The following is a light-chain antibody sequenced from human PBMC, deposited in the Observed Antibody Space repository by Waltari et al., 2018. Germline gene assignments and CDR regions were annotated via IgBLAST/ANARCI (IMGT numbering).Light chain of an antibody. CDR3: QLRTGWPMT. CDR2: DAS. Sequence: EVVLTQSPATLSLSPGERATLSCRASQRVSNSLAWYRQKPGQAPRLLLYDASTRAAGIPGRFSGSGSGTDFTLTISSLEPEDFAVYYCQLRTGWPMTFGQGTRLEIK. CDR1: QRVSNS. V-gene: IGKV3-11*01. J-gene: IGKJ5*01.